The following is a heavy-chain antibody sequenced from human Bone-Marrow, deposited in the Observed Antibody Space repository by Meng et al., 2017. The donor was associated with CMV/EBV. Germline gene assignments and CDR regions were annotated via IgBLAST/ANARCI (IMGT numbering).Heavy chain of an antibody. CDR1: GFTFSSYE. Sequence: GGPLRLSCAASGFTFSSYEMNWVRQAPGKGLEWVSYISSSGSTIYYADSVKGRFTISRDNAKNSLYLQMNSLRAEDTAVYYCARAYCSSTSCYTALFDYWGQGTLVTVSS. D-gene: IGHD2-2*02. CDR3: ARAYCSSTSCYTALFDY. J-gene: IGHJ4*02. CDR2: ISSSGSTI. V-gene: IGHV3-48*03.